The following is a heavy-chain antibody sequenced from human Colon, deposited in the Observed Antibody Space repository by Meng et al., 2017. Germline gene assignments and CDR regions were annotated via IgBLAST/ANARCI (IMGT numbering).Heavy chain of an antibody. CDR1: GYTFTNYY. V-gene: IGHV1-46*01. J-gene: IGHJ3*02. CDR3: ARKGGDTRAFDI. Sequence: ASVKVSCKASGYTFTNYYMHWVRQPPGQGLEWMRIINPSAGTTDYEQKFQGRVTMTRDTSTSTVYMELSRMTSDDTAVYYCARKGGDTRAFDIWGQGTMVTVSS. D-gene: IGHD3-16*01. CDR2: INPSAGTT.